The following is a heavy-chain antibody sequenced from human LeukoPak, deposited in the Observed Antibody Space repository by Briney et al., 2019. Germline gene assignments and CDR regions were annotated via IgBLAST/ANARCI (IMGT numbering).Heavy chain of an antibody. D-gene: IGHD1-26*01. CDR3: ARDGGSSYFDS. Sequence: GGSLRLSCAASGFTFSDYYMSWIRQAPGKGLEWVSYISSSGNSFFYADSVKGRFTISRDNAKNSLYLQMNSLRAEDTAVYYCARDGGSSYFDSWGQGTLVTVSS. J-gene: IGHJ4*02. CDR2: ISSSGNSF. CDR1: GFTFSDYY. V-gene: IGHV3-11*01.